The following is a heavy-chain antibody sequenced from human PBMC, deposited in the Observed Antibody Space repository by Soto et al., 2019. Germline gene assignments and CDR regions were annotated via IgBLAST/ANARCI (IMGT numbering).Heavy chain of an antibody. CDR1: GGSITSHDR. V-gene: IGHV4-4*02. Sequence: QVQLQESGPGLVQPSGTLSLTCAVSGGSITSHDRWSWVRQPPGKGLEWIGEIHHSGTTNYNPSFKSRVTISVDKSKDQFSLKLSSVTAAETAMFYCASQGFYTMGVWGRWTTVTVSS. J-gene: IGHJ6*02. CDR2: IHHSGTT. CDR3: ASQGFYTMGV. D-gene: IGHD4-4*01.